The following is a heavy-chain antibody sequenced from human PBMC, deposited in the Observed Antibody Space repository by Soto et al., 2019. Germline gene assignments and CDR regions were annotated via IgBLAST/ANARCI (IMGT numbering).Heavy chain of an antibody. CDR1: GFTFSSYG. Sequence: QVQLVESGGGVVQPGRSLRLSCAASGFTFSSYGMHWVRQAPGKGLEWVAVISYDGSNKYYADSVKGRFTISRDNSKNTLYLQMNSLRAEDTAVYYCAFPGGLNYSSGWRPLGGWGQGTLVTVSS. D-gene: IGHD6-19*01. V-gene: IGHV3-30*03. CDR2: ISYDGSNK. J-gene: IGHJ4*02. CDR3: AFPGGLNYSSGWRPLGG.